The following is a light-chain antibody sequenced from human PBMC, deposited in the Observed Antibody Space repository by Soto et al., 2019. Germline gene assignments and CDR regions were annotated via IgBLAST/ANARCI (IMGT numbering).Light chain of an antibody. V-gene: IGKV3-15*01. J-gene: IGKJ1*01. CDR2: GAS. CDR3: QQYNNWPRT. Sequence: EIVMTQSPATLSASPGARATLSCRASQSVSSNLAWYQQKPGQAPGLLIYGASTRATGIPARFSGSGSGTEFTLTISSLQSEEFAVYYCQQYNNWPRTVGQGTKVDIK. CDR1: QSVSSN.